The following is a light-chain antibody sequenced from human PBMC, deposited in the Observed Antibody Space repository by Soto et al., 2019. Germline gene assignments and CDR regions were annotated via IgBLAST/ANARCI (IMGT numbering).Light chain of an antibody. J-gene: IGKJ4*01. CDR3: QQRSHGLT. CDR1: QGVSSY. Sequence: EVELTQSPGTLSLSPGERATLSCRASQGVSSYLAWYQQKPGQAPRLLIYDASNRATGIPARFSGSGSGTDFTLTISSLEPEDFAVYYCQQRSHGLTFGGGTKVDIK. CDR2: DAS. V-gene: IGKV3-11*01.